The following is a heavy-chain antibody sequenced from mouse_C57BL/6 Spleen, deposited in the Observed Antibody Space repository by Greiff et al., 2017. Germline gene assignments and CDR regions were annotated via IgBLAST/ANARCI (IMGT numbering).Heavy chain of an antibody. CDR2: INPYNGDT. D-gene: IGHD2-5*01. V-gene: IGHV1-20*01. J-gene: IGHJ2*01. Sequence: VQLKESGPELVKPGDSVKISCKASGYSFTGYFMNWVMQSHGKSLEWIGRINPYNGDTFYNQKFKGKATLTVDKSSSTAHMELRSLTSEDSAVYYCARVYYSNYHFDYWGQGTTLTVSS. CDR3: ARVYYSNYHFDY. CDR1: GYSFTGYF.